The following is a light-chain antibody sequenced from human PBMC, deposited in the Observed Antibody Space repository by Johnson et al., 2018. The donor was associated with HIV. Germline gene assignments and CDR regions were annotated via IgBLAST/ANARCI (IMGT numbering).Light chain of an antibody. CDR2: ENN. J-gene: IGLJ1*01. Sequence: HSVLTQPPSVSAAPGQKVTISCSGSSSDMGNYAVSWYQQLPGTAPKLLIYENNKRPSGVPDRFSGSKSGTSATLDITGLQSGDEADYYCGTWDASLSVNVFGPGTKVTVL. CDR3: GTWDASLSVNV. CDR1: SSDMGNYA. V-gene: IGLV1-51*02.